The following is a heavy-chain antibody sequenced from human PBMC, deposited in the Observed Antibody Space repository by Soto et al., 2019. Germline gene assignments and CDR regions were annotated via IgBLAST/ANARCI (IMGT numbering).Heavy chain of an antibody. CDR2: IIPIFGTT. V-gene: IGHV1-69*13. CDR1: GGTFSSHA. D-gene: IGHD2-2*03. Sequence: ASVKVSCKASGGTFSSHAISWVRQAPGRGLEWMGGIIPIFGTTNYAQNFRARATITADESTSTAYMELSSLTSEDTAVYYCGSVGYCSSTNCLFYYYHYGMDVWGQGTTVTVSS. J-gene: IGHJ6*02. CDR3: GSVGYCSSTNCLFYYYHYGMDV.